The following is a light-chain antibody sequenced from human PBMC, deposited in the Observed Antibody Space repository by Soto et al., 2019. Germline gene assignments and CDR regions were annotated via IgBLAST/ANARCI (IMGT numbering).Light chain of an antibody. V-gene: IGLV2-8*01. CDR1: NSDVGAYKY. Sequence: QSALTQPPSASGSPGQSVTISCTGTNSDVGAYKYVSWYQQHPAKAPKLIIFEVNERPSEVPDRFSGSKSGNTASLTVSGLQDEDEADYYCSSYAGRNQVFGGGTKLTVL. CDR3: SSYAGRNQV. CDR2: EVN. J-gene: IGLJ2*01.